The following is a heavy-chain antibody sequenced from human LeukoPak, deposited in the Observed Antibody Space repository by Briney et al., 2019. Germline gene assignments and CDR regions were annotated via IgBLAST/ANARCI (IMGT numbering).Heavy chain of an antibody. V-gene: IGHV1-46*01. D-gene: IGHD1-26*01. Sequence: ASVKVSCKASGYTFTSYYMHWVRQAPGQGLEWMGIINPSGGSTSYAQKFQGRVTITADKSTSTAYMELSSLRSEDTAVYYCARSYSGSYFDAFDIWGQGTMVTVSS. CDR3: ARSYSGSYFDAFDI. J-gene: IGHJ3*02. CDR2: INPSGGST. CDR1: GYTFTSYY.